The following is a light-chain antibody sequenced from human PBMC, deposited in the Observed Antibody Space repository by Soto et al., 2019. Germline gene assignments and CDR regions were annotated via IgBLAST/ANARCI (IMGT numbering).Light chain of an antibody. Sequence: QSALTQPASVSGSPGQSITISCTGTSSDIGGYNYVSWYQQHPGKAPKLMIYEVTNRPSGVSNRFSGSKSRNTASLTISGLQAEDEADYYRSSYTSSYTWVFGGGTKLTVL. CDR1: SSDIGGYNY. J-gene: IGLJ3*02. CDR3: SSYTSSYTWV. V-gene: IGLV2-14*01. CDR2: EVT.